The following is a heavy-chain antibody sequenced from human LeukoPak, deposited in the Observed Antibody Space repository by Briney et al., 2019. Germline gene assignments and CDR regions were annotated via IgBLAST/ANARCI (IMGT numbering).Heavy chain of an antibody. CDR1: GFTFSSYW. D-gene: IGHD1-26*01. J-gene: IGHJ4*02. Sequence: GGSLRLSCAASGFTFSSYWMSWIRQAPGKGLEWVAVIWYDGSNKYYADSVKGRFTISRDNSKNTLYLQMNSLRAEDTAVYYCARQAIVGARFDYWGQGTLVTVSS. CDR3: ARQAIVGARFDY. V-gene: IGHV3-33*08. CDR2: IWYDGSNK.